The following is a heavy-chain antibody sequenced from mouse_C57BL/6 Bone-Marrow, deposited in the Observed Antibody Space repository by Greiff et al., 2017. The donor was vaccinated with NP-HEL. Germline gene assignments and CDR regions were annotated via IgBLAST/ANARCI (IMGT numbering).Heavy chain of an antibody. D-gene: IGHD2-3*01. CDR1: GYTFTSYW. CDR3: ARKGDGYPWFAY. Sequence: QVHVKQPGAELVRPGSSVKLSCKASGYTFTSYWMHWVKQRPIQGLEWIGNIDPSDSETHYNQKFKDKATLTVDKSSSTAYMQLSSLTSEDSAVYYCARKGDGYPWFAYWGQGTLVTVSA. CDR2: IDPSDSET. V-gene: IGHV1-52*01. J-gene: IGHJ3*01.